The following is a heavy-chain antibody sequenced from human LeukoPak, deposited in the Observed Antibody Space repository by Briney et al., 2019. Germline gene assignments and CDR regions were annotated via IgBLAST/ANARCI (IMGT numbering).Heavy chain of an antibody. Sequence: GGSLRLSCAASGFTFSSYAMHWVRQAPGKGLEWVAVISYDGSNKYYADSVKGRFTISRDNSKNTLYLQMNSLRAEDTAVYYCARTGAYSSSWPRMDWGQGTLVTVSS. J-gene: IGHJ4*02. D-gene: IGHD6-13*01. V-gene: IGHV3-30-3*01. CDR2: ISYDGSNK. CDR1: GFTFSSYA. CDR3: ARTGAYSSSWPRMD.